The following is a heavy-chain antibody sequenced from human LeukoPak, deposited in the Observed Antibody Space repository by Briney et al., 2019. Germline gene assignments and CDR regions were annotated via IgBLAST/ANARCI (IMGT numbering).Heavy chain of an antibody. CDR1: GGSISSYY. D-gene: IGHD3-16*02. J-gene: IGHJ4*02. CDR3: ARGTSYDYIWGSYRYHYFGY. Sequence: SETLSLTCTVSGGSISSYYWSWIRQPPGKGLEWIGYIYYSGSTNYNPSLKSRVTISVDTSKNQFSLKLSSVTAADTAVYYCARGTSYDYIWGSYRYHYFGYWGQGILVTVSS. V-gene: IGHV4-59*01. CDR2: IYYSGST.